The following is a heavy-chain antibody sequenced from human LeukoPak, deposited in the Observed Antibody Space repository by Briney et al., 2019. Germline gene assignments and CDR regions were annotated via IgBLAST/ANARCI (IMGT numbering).Heavy chain of an antibody. CDR3: AKDKVWFGEFLSGMDV. CDR2: ISWNSGRI. D-gene: IGHD3-10*01. V-gene: IGHV3-9*01. J-gene: IGHJ6*02. Sequence: GGSLRLSYAASGFTFDDYAMHWVRQVPGKGLEWVSGISWNSGRIAYADSVKGRFTISRDNAKNSLYLQMNSLRSEDTALYYCAKDKVWFGEFLSGMDVWGQGTTVTVSS. CDR1: GFTFDDYA.